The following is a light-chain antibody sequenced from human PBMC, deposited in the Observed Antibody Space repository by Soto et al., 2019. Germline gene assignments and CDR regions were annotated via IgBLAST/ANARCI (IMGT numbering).Light chain of an antibody. Sequence: QSALTQPRSVSGSPGQSVTISCPGTSSDVGGYNYVSWYQQHPGKAPRLLIYDVTKRPSGVPDRFSGSRSGNTASLTISGLQADDEADYYCCSFAGTYKFVFGGETKLTVL. CDR2: DVT. J-gene: IGLJ1*01. CDR1: SSDVGGYNY. V-gene: IGLV2-11*01. CDR3: CSFAGTYKFV.